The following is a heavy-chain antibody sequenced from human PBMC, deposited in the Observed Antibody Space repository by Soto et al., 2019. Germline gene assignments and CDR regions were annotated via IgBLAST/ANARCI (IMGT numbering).Heavy chain of an antibody. D-gene: IGHD6-6*01. J-gene: IGHJ4*02. CDR1: GYDFTNYG. CDR2: IYGDDGNS. CDR3: ARRTLGSSIGIGDY. Sequence: QVQLVQSGVEVKKPGASVKVSCKASGYDFTNYGISWVRQAPGQGLEWMGCIYGDDGNSDYAQDLLGRVTMTTDTSTSTAYMELRSLRSDDTAIYFCARRTLGSSIGIGDYSGQGALVTVSS. V-gene: IGHV1-18*01.